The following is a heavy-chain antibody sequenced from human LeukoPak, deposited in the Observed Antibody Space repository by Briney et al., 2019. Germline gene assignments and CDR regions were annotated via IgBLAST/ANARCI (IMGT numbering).Heavy chain of an antibody. CDR3: AKPTGESDYYDSSGRNDDAFDI. D-gene: IGHD3-22*01. J-gene: IGHJ3*02. V-gene: IGHV3-48*03. Sequence: GGSLRLSCAASGFTFSSYEMNWVRQAPGKGLEWVSYISSSGSTIYYADSVKGRFTISRDNAKNSLYLQMNSLRAEDTAVYYCAKPTGESDYYDSSGRNDDAFDIWGQGTMVTVSS. CDR1: GFTFSSYE. CDR2: ISSSGSTI.